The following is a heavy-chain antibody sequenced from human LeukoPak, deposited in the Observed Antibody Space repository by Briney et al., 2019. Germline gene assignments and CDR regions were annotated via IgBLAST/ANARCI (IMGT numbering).Heavy chain of an antibody. J-gene: IGHJ6*02. CDR1: GFSVTNNY. CDR3: ARPRHGAAAAGGYYYGMDV. D-gene: IGHD6-13*01. Sequence: GGSLRLSGAVSGFSVTNNYMSWVRQAPGKRLEWVPSISSSSSYIYYADSVKGRFTISRDNAKNSLYLQMNSLRAEDTAVYYCARPRHGAAAAGGYYYGMDVWGQGTTVTVSS. CDR2: ISSSSSYI. V-gene: IGHV3-21*01.